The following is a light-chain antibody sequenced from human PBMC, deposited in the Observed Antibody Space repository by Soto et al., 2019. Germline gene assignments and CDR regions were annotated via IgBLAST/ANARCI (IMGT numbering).Light chain of an antibody. V-gene: IGKV3-20*01. J-gene: IGKJ1*01. Sequence: EIVLTQSPGTLSLSPRERATLSCRASQSVSSSYLAWYQQKPGQSPRLLIYGASCRATDIPDRFSGSGSGTDFTLTIIRLDPEAFAVYYCHQYGSSPCTFGQGTKVEIK. CDR1: QSVSSSY. CDR3: HQYGSSPCT. CDR2: GAS.